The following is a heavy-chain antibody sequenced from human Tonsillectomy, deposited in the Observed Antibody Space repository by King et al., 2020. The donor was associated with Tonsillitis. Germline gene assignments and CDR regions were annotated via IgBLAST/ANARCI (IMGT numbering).Heavy chain of an antibody. J-gene: IGHJ3*02. CDR1: GGSISTYY. CDR3: ARGLDWSAFDI. CDR2: IYYSGST. D-gene: IGHD3/OR15-3a*01. Sequence: VQLQESGPGLVKPSETLSLTCSVSGGSISTYYWNWIRQPPGKGLEWIGYIYYSGSTNNNPSLKSRVTTSVDTSKNQFSLKLTSVTAAVTAVYYCARGLDWSAFDIWGQGTVVIVSS. V-gene: IGHV4-59*01.